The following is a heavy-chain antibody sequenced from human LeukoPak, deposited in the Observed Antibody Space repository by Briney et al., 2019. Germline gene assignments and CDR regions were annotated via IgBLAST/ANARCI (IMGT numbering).Heavy chain of an antibody. CDR1: GFTFXDCX. CDR3: AKDMVGLPSGYYGMDV. V-gene: IGHV3-9*01. Sequence: GGSLRLSCAASGFTFXDCXXXXVXXXPXXXXXXXXXXSWNSGSIGYADSVKGRFTISRDNAKNSLYLQMNSLRAEDTALYYCAKDMVGLPSGYYGMDVWGQGTTVTVSS. D-gene: IGHD3-10*01. CDR2: XSWNSGSI. J-gene: IGHJ6*02.